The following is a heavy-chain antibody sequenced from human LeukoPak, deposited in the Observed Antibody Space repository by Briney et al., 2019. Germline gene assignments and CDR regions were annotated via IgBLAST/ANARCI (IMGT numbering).Heavy chain of an antibody. J-gene: IGHJ4*02. D-gene: IGHD3-3*01. V-gene: IGHV3-23*01. CDR3: AKGKIFGVVTYYFDY. CDR1: GFTLTNYA. Sequence: GGSLRLSCAASGFTLTNYAMSWVRQAPGKGLEWVSGISGSGGSTYYADSVKGRFTISRDNSKNTLYLQMNSLRAEDTAVYYCAKGKIFGVVTYYFDYWGQGTLVTVSS. CDR2: ISGSGGST.